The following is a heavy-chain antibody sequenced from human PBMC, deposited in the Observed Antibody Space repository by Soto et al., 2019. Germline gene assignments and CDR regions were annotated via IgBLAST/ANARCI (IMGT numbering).Heavy chain of an antibody. CDR3: AKALGYSGYDYYYYYGMDV. V-gene: IGHV3-9*01. D-gene: IGHD5-12*01. Sequence: GGSLRLSCAGTGFTFDDYAMHWVRQGPGEGLEWVSGISWNSGSIGYADSVKGRFTTSRDNAKNSLYLQMNSLRAEDTALYYCAKALGYSGYDYYYYYGMDVWGQGTTVTVSS. J-gene: IGHJ6*02. CDR2: ISWNSGSI. CDR1: GFTFDDYA.